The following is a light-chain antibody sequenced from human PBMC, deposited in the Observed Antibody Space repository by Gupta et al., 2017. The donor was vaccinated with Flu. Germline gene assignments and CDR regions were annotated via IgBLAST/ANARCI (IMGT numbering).Light chain of an antibody. CDR2: AAS. CDR1: QDISSY. CDR3: QHLRT. J-gene: IGKJ3*01. V-gene: IGKV1-9*01. Sequence: LTQSPSFLSASVGDRVTITCRASQDISSYLAWYQQKPGKAPKLLIYAASTLQSGVPSRFSGSGSGTEFTLTISSLQPEDFATYYCQHLRTFGPGTKVDIK.